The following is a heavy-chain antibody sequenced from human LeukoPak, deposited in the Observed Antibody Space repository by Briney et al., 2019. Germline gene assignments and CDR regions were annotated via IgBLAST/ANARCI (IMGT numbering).Heavy chain of an antibody. Sequence: SETLSLTCTVSGGSIRSYYWNWIRQPPGKGLEWIGYMYYSGSTNYNPSLKSRVTISVDTSKNRFSLKSSYVTAAGTGVDYCARRFGDLWGRGTLVTVSS. CDR2: MYYSGST. J-gene: IGHJ4*02. CDR3: ARRFGDL. CDR1: GGSIRSYY. V-gene: IGHV4-59*08. D-gene: IGHD3-10*01.